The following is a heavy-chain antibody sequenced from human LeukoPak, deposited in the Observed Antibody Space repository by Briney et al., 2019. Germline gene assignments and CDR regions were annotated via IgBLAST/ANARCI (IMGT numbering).Heavy chain of an antibody. D-gene: IGHD1-26*01. Sequence: PSETLSLTCTVSGGSMSTSYWSWIRQPPGKGLEWIGYIYSSGNTNYNPSLKSRVTISVDTSKNQFSLKLSSVTAADTAVYYCARHGGGSYSTFVDFWGQGTLVTVSS. CDR1: GGSMSTSY. CDR3: ARHGGGSYSTFVDF. J-gene: IGHJ4*02. V-gene: IGHV4-59*08. CDR2: IYSSGNT.